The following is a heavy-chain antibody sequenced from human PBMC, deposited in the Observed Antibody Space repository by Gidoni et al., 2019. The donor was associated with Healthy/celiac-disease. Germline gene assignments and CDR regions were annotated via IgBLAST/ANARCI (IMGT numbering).Heavy chain of an antibody. V-gene: IGHV1-18*01. CDR3: ARDVGRGYSYGWRELDWYFDL. CDR1: GYTFTSYG. J-gene: IGHJ2*01. D-gene: IGHD5-18*01. CDR2: ISAYNGNT. Sequence: QVQLVQSGAEVKKPGASVKVSCKASGYTFTSYGISWVRQAPGQGLEWMGWISAYNGNTNYEQKLQGRVTMTTDTSTSTAYMELRSLRSDETAVYYCARDVGRGYSYGWRELDWYFDLWGRGTLVNVSS.